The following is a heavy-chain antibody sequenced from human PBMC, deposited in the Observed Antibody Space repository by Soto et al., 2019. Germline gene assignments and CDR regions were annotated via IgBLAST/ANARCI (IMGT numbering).Heavy chain of an antibody. CDR1: DYSINYGYY. V-gene: IGHV4-38-2*01. J-gene: IGHJ4*02. CDR3: ARVEAEKPFAR. Sequence: SETLSLTCAVSDYSINYGYYWGWIRQPPEKGLEYIESIFHTGSTYYNPSLKSRVIISVDTSKNPFSLRLNSVTAADSALYFCARVEAEKPFARWGQGTLVSV. CDR2: IFHTGST. D-gene: IGHD2-15*01.